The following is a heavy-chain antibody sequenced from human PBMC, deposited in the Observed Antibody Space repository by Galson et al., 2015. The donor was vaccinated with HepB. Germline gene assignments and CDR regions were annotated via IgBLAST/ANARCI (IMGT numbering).Heavy chain of an antibody. CDR2: ITSSSSTI. J-gene: IGHJ6*04. D-gene: IGHD4-11*01. V-gene: IGHV3-48*01. CDR3: ARLPRSNPGGV. CDR1: GFTFSSYS. Sequence: SLRLSCAASGFTFSSYSMNWVRQAPGKGLEWVSYITSSSSTIYYADSVKGRFTISRDNAKNSLYLQMNSLGVEDTAVYYCARLPRSNPGGVWGKGTTVTASS.